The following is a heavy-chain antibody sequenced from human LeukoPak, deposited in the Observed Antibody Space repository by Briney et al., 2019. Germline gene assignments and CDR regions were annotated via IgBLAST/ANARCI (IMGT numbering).Heavy chain of an antibody. Sequence: PGGSLRLACAGSGFTFGSYSMNWVSQAPGKGLEGVTSISSSSSYIYYADSVKGRFTISRDNAKNSLYLQMNSLRAEDTAVYYCARVVPGYPSLRGAFDIWSQGTMVTVSS. J-gene: IGHJ3*02. V-gene: IGHV3-21*01. CDR3: ARVVPGYPSLRGAFDI. CDR1: GFTFGSYS. CDR2: ISSSSSYI. D-gene: IGHD5-18*01.